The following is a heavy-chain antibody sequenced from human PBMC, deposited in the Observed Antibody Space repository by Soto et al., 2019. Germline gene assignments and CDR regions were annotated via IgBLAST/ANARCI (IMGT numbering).Heavy chain of an antibody. CDR1: GYTFTSYG. D-gene: IGHD3-16*01. Sequence: QVQLVQSGAKVKKPGASVKVSCKASGYTFTSYGFSWVRQAPGQGLEWRGWINAYTGNTHYAQKFQGRVTMTTHTSTSTAYMELWTPISDDTAVYSWARTWVTGKGGMDVWGQGTTVTVSS. V-gene: IGHV1-18*01. CDR2: INAYTGNT. CDR3: ARTWVTGKGGMDV. J-gene: IGHJ6*02.